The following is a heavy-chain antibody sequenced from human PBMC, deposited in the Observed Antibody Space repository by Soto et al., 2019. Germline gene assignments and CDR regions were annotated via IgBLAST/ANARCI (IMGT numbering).Heavy chain of an antibody. V-gene: IGHV1-2*04. J-gene: IGHJ4*02. CDR3: ARGGSYDWLFFDY. Sequence: ASVKVSCKASGYTFTGYYMHWVRQAPGQGLEWMGWINPNSGGTNYAQKFQGWVTMTRDTSISTAYMELSRLRSDDTAVYYCARGGSYDWLFFDYWGQGTLVTVSS. CDR1: GYTFTGYY. CDR2: INPNSGGT. D-gene: IGHD5-12*01.